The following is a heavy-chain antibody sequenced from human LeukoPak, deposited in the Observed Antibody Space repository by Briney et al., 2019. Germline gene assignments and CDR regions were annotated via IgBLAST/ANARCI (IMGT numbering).Heavy chain of an antibody. Sequence: GGSLRLSCAASGFTFSSYAMHWVRQAPGKGLEWVAVISYDGSNKYYADSVKGRFTISRDNSKNTLYLQMNSLRAEDTAVYYCARGENYHGSGSYRWFDPWGQGTLVTVSS. CDR3: ARGENYHGSGSYRWFDP. J-gene: IGHJ5*02. CDR2: ISYDGSNK. D-gene: IGHD3-10*01. V-gene: IGHV3-30*01. CDR1: GFTFSSYA.